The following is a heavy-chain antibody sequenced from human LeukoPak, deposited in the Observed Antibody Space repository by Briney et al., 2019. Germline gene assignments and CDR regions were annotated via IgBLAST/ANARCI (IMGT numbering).Heavy chain of an antibody. CDR1: GYRFTSHW. V-gene: IGHV5-51*01. D-gene: IGHD5-18*01. CDR3: ARTSRGYSYGRNFDY. J-gene: IGHJ4*02. CDR2: IYPGDSDT. Sequence: GASLKISFKGSGYRFTSHWIGWVRPMPGKGLEWMGIIYPGDSDTRYSPSFQGQVTISADKSISTAYLQWSSLKASDTAMYYCARTSRGYSYGRNFDYWGQGTLVTVSS.